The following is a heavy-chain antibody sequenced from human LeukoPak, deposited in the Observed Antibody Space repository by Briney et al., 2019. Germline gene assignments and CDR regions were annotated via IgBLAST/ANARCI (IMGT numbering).Heavy chain of an antibody. CDR1: GFTFSSYG. J-gene: IGHJ6*02. Sequence: GGSLRLSCAASGFTFSSYGMHWVRQAPGKGLEWVAVIWYDGSNKYYADSVKGRFTISRDNSKNTLYLQMNSLRAEDTAVYYCARERPRIAAAGSNYYYGMDVWGQGTTVTVSS. CDR2: IWYDGSNK. CDR3: ARERPRIAAAGSNYYYGMDV. V-gene: IGHV3-33*01. D-gene: IGHD6-13*01.